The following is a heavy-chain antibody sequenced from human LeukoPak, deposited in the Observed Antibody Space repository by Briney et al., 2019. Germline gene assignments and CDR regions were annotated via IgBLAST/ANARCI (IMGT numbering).Heavy chain of an antibody. V-gene: IGHV4-59*01. CDR1: GGSISSYY. D-gene: IGHD3-22*01. Sequence: RSSETPSLTCTVSGGSISSYYWSWIRQPPGKGLEWIGYIYYSGSTDYNPSLKSRVTISIDTSKNQFSLKLSSVTAADTAVYYCARRYYYDSSGPAHSMDVWGKGTTVTVSS. CDR3: ARRYYYDSSGPAHSMDV. J-gene: IGHJ6*04. CDR2: IYYSGST.